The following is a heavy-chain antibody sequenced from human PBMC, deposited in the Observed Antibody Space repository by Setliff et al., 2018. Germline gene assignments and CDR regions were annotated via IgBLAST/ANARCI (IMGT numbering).Heavy chain of an antibody. CDR1: GFTFSSYA. V-gene: IGHV3-23*01. CDR3: VTGGSSWYARFDY. J-gene: IGHJ4*02. D-gene: IGHD6-13*01. Sequence: GGSLRLSCAASGFTFSSYAMSWVRQAPGKGLEWVSAISGSGVSTYYADSVKGRFTISRDNARNTVYLQMNGLRAEDTAVYYCVTGGSSWYARFDYWGQGSLVTVSS. CDR2: ISGSGVST.